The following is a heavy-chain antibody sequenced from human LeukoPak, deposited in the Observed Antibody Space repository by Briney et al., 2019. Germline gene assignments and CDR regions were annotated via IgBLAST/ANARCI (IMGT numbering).Heavy chain of an antibody. V-gene: IGHV4-38-2*02. CDR3: AREAYELLSGSFYYYMNV. CDR1: GYSISSGYY. D-gene: IGHD2-2*01. Sequence: PSETLSLTCTVSGYSISSGYYWGWIRQPPGKGLEWIGSIYHSGSTYYNPSLKSRVTISVDRSKNHFSLRLSSVTAADTAVYYCAREAYELLSGSFYYYMNVWGKGTTVTVSS. CDR2: IYHSGST. J-gene: IGHJ6*03.